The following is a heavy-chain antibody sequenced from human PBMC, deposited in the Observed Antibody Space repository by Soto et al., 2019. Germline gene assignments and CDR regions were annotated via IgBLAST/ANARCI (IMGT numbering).Heavy chain of an antibody. D-gene: IGHD2-2*02. Sequence: PGGSLRLSCAASGFTFSSYAMSWVRQAPGKGLEWVSAISGSGGSTYYADSVKGRFTISRDNSKNTLYLQMNSLRAEDTAVYYCAKDEKCSSTSCYTGRGLYYYYGMDVWGQGTTVTVS. CDR2: ISGSGGST. J-gene: IGHJ6*02. V-gene: IGHV3-23*01. CDR3: AKDEKCSSTSCYTGRGLYYYYGMDV. CDR1: GFTFSSYA.